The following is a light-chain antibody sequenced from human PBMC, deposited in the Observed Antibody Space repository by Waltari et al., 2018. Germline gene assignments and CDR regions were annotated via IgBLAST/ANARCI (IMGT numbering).Light chain of an antibody. CDR3: SSWGGSLAGVV. J-gene: IGLJ2*01. CDR2: RNN. Sequence: QSALTPPPSASGPPGQRVTPSCSRSNSNIGRDTVNWYQQLPGTAPNLLIYRNNQRPSGVPDRFSCSKSGTSASLAISGLQSEDEAHYYCSSWGGSLAGVVFGGGTKLTIL. CDR1: NSNIGRDT. V-gene: IGLV1-44*01.